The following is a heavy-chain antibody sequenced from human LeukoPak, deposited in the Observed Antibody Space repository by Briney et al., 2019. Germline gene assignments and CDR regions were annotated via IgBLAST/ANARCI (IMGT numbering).Heavy chain of an antibody. V-gene: IGHV4-39*01. CDR2: IYYSGST. CDR3: ARVVPAAPPYYYYGMDV. J-gene: IGHJ6*02. CDR1: GGSISSSSYY. D-gene: IGHD2-2*01. Sequence: SETLSLTCTVSGGSISSSSYYWGWICQPPGKGLEWIGSIYYSGSTYYNPSLKSRVTISVDTSKNQFSLKLSSVTAADTAVYYCARVVPAAPPYYYYGMDVWGQGTTVTVSS.